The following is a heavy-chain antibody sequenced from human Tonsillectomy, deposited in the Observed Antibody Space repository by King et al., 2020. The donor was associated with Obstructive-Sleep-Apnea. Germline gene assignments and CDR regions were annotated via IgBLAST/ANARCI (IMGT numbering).Heavy chain of an antibody. Sequence: VQLQQWGAGLLKPSETLSLTCAVYGGSFSGYYWSWIRQPPGKGLEWIWEINHGGSINYNPYLKSRVTISVDTSKNQFSLNLTSVTAADTAVYYCARGHGFDPWGQGTLVTVSS. CDR1: GGSFSGYY. CDR3: ARGHGFDP. J-gene: IGHJ5*02. CDR2: INHGGSI. V-gene: IGHV4-34*01.